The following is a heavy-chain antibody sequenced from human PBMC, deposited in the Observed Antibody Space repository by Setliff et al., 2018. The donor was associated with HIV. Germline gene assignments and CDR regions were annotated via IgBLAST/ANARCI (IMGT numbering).Heavy chain of an antibody. CDR2: AHYSGSN. D-gene: IGHD3-22*01. J-gene: IGHJ5*02. V-gene: IGHV4-61*05. Sequence: PSETLSLTCTVSGGSIGISSYYWGWMRQPPGKGLEWIGHAHYSGSNKNNPSLRSRISMAVDTSKNQVSLKLSSVTAADTAVYYCARVGYNDDSGYPYNWFDPWGQGTLVTVSS. CDR3: ARVGYNDDSGYPYNWFDP. CDR1: GGSIGISSYY.